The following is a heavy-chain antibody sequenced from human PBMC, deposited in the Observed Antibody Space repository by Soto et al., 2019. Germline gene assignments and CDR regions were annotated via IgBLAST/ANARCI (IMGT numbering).Heavy chain of an antibody. CDR3: ARSQGSSTCLEIYYYYYYGMDV. CDR1: GGTFGSYA. V-gene: IGHV1-69*01. Sequence: QVQLVQSGAEVKKPGSSVKVSCKASGGTFGSYAISWVRQAPGQGLEWMGGIIPIPGTANYAQKFQGRVTIAADESTRTAYMELSSLRSEDTAVYYCARSQGSSTCLEIYYYYYYGMDVWGQGTTVSVSS. J-gene: IGHJ6*02. CDR2: IIPIPGTA. D-gene: IGHD2-2*01.